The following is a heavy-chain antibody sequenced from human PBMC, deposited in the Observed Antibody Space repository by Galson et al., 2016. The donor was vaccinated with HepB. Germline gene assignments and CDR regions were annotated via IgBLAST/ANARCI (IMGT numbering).Heavy chain of an antibody. CDR3: ASGRFSGYDLGWFDP. Sequence: LTCTVSSGAISSGSYSWSWIRQPAGKGLEWIGRVDTSGGTNYNPSLESRVTISLDASKNHFSLKLTSVTAADTAVYYCASGRFSGYDLGWFDPWGQGALVTVSS. V-gene: IGHV4-61*02. CDR1: SGAISSGSYS. CDR2: VDTSGGT. D-gene: IGHD5-12*01. J-gene: IGHJ5*02.